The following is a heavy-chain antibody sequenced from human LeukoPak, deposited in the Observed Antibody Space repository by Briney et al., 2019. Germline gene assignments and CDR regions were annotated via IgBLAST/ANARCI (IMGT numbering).Heavy chain of an antibody. Sequence: GEPLTISCKGSGYSFTNYWIGWVRQMPGKGLEWMGIIQPDDSETRYSPSFQGQVTISADKSISSAYLQWSSLKASDTAIYYCARREGYYNSEANNWFDTWGQGTLVTVSS. CDR3: ARREGYYNSEANNWFDT. J-gene: IGHJ5*02. CDR1: GYSFTNYW. CDR2: IQPDDSET. V-gene: IGHV5-51*01. D-gene: IGHD3-10*01.